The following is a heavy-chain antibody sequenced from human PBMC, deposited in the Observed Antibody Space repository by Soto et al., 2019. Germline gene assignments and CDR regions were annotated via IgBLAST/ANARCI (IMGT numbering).Heavy chain of an antibody. J-gene: IGHJ4*02. Sequence: QLQLQESGPGLGKASETLSLTCTVPGCSVSSSRHYWGWIRQPPGKWLEWIGSIPYSGNTYYNPSLNSRVTISLDTSKTQFALRLSSVTAADTAVYYCARHYGYFYASFDYWVQGTLVTVSS. V-gene: IGHV4-39*01. CDR1: GCSVSSSRHY. D-gene: IGHD5-18*01. CDR3: ARHYGYFYASFDY. CDR2: IPYSGNT.